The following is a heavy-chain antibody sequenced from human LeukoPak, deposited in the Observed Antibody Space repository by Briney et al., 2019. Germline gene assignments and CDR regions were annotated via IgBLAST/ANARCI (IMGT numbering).Heavy chain of an antibody. D-gene: IGHD6-13*01. CDR1: GFTFSNYD. CDR3: ARGGYSSSWYISRDY. CDR2: IKQGGSEK. J-gene: IGHJ4*02. V-gene: IGHV3-7*01. Sequence: GGSLRLSCAASGFTFSNYDMYWLRQAPGKGLEGVANIKQGGSEKYYVDSVRGLFTIYRDNAKNSLYLKMNSLRAEDTAVYYCARGGYSSSWYISRDYWGPGTLVTVSS.